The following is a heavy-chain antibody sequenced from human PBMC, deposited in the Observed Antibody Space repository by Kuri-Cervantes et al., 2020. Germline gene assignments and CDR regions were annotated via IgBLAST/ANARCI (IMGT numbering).Heavy chain of an antibody. D-gene: IGHD5-12*01. Sequence: LRLSCTVSGGSISSGDYYWSWIRQPPGKGLEWIGYIYYSGSTYYNPSLKSRVTISVDTSKNQFSLKLSSVTAADTAVYYCARDGGWLPPFIKAYYYYMDVWGKGTTVTVSS. CDR3: ARDGGWLPPFIKAYYYYMDV. V-gene: IGHV4-30-4*01. CDR2: IYYSGST. CDR1: GGSISSGDYY. J-gene: IGHJ6*03.